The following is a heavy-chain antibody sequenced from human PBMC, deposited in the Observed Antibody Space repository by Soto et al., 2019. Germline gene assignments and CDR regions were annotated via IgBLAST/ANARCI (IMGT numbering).Heavy chain of an antibody. J-gene: IGHJ6*02. Sequence: QLQLQESGPGLVKPSETLSLTCTVSGGSISSSSYYWGWIRQPPGKGLEWIGSIYYSGSTYYNPSLKSRVTMSVATSKNQSSLMLSSVTAADTAVYYCARQGSGSYVYYYYGMDVWGQGTTVTVSS. CDR1: GGSISSSSYY. CDR3: ARQGSGSYVYYYYGMDV. CDR2: IYYSGST. V-gene: IGHV4-39*01. D-gene: IGHD1-26*01.